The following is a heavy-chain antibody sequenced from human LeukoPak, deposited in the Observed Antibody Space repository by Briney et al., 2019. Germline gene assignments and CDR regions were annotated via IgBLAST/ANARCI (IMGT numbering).Heavy chain of an antibody. J-gene: IGHJ6*03. CDR3: ARGGVGWYWGGNYMDV. D-gene: IGHD6-19*01. CDR1: GYTFTSYY. CDR2: INPSGGST. V-gene: IGHV1-46*01. Sequence: GASVKVSCKASGYTFTSYYMHWVRQAPGQGLEWMGIINPSGGSTSYAQKFQGRVTMTRDMSTSTVYMELSSLRSEDTAVYYCARGGVGWYWGGNYMDVWGKGTTVTVSS.